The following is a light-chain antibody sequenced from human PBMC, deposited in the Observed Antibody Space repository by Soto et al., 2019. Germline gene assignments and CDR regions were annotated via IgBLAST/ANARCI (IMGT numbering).Light chain of an antibody. CDR3: GTWDSSLSVVI. CDR2: DNN. Sequence: QSVLTQPPSVSAAPGQKVPISCSGSSSNIGNNFVSWYQQLPGTAPRLLIYDNNNRPSGIPDRFSGSQSGTSATLAITGLQTGDEADYFCGTWDSSLSVVIFGGGTKVTVL. CDR1: SSNIGNNF. V-gene: IGLV1-51*01. J-gene: IGLJ2*01.